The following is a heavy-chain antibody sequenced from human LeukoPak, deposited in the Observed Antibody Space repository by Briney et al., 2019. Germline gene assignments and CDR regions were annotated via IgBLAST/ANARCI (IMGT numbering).Heavy chain of an antibody. CDR2: IYHSGRT. V-gene: IGHV4-4*02. J-gene: IGHJ4*02. D-gene: IGHD3-22*01. Sequence: SETLSLTCAVSGGSISTNWWSWVRQSPGKGLEWIGEIYHSGRTNYNPSLMSRITISIDQSKSQFSLKLTSVTAADTAVYYCVRNGYYSVDYWGQGTLVTVSS. CDR3: VRNGYYSVDY. CDR1: GGSISTNW.